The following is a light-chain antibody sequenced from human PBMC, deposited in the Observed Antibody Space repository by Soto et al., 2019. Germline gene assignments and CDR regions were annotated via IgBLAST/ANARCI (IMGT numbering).Light chain of an antibody. CDR2: GAS. CDR3: QQYGSSGT. J-gene: IGKJ1*01. V-gene: IGKV3-20*01. CDR1: QVISRY. Sequence: EIVLTQSPGSLSLSPGERTTLSCRASQVISRYLAWYQQKPGQGPRLLIYGASSRATGTPARFSGSGSGTDFTLTISRLEPEYFAVYYCQQYGSSGTFGQGTKVDIK.